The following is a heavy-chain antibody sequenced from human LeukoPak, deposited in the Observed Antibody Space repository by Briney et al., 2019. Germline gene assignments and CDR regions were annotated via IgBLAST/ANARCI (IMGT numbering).Heavy chain of an antibody. CDR3: ARGAQGITIFGVVTPDAFDI. Sequence: ASVKVSCKASGYTFTSYYMHWVRQAPGQGLEWMGIINPSGGSTSYAQKFQGRVTMTRDMSTSTVYMELSSLRSEDTAVYYCARGAQGITIFGVVTPDAFDIWGQGTMVTVSS. CDR2: INPSGGST. CDR1: GYTFTSYY. V-gene: IGHV1-46*01. D-gene: IGHD3-3*01. J-gene: IGHJ3*02.